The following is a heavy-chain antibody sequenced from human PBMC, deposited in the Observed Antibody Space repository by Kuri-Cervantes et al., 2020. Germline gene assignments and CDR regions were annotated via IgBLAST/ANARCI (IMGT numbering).Heavy chain of an antibody. V-gene: IGHV1-2*02. Sequence: ASAKVSCKASGYTFTASYMHWVRQAPGQGRQWIGWLSPKSGGTKYAQRFQGRVNMTWDPSVSAAYMEVTNLTSDDTAVYYCTRAKGNYYALDVWGQGTTVTVSS. J-gene: IGHJ6*02. CDR2: LSPKSGGT. CDR3: TRAKGNYYALDV. CDR1: GYTFTASY.